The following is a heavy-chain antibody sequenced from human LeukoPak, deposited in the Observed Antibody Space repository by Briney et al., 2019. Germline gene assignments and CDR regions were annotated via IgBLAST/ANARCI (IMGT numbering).Heavy chain of an antibody. CDR2: VLPIFGTA. D-gene: IGHD3-9*01. Sequence: VASVKVSCKASGYTFTGYYMHWVRQAPGQGLEWMGGVLPIFGTAIYAQKWQGRVTITADESTSTAYMELKSLRSEDTAIYYCARAEDQGRYFDWLPGFAPWGQGTLVIVSS. CDR1: GYTFTGYY. CDR3: ARAEDQGRYFDWLPGFAP. V-gene: IGHV1-69*13. J-gene: IGHJ5*02.